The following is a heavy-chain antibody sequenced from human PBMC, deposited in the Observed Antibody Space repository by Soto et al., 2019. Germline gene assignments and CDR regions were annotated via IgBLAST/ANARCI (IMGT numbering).Heavy chain of an antibody. CDR3: AKDRQFRSYYESAGHYNN. Sequence: VQLLESGGGLVQPGGSLRLSCVASGFTFKNYDMRWVLQAPGKGLEWVSGISGSGAITYYADSVRGRFTISRDNSRNTLYLQLNSLRAEDTAIYYCAKDRQFRSYYESAGHYNNWGQGTLVTVSS. CDR1: GFTFKNYD. V-gene: IGHV3-23*01. D-gene: IGHD3-10*01. J-gene: IGHJ4*02. CDR2: ISGSGAIT.